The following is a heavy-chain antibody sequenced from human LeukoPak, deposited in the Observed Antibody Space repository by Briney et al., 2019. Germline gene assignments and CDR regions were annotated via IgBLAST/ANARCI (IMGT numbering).Heavy chain of an antibody. Sequence: ASVKVSCKASGYTFTDYYMHWVRQAPGQGLEWMGWINPNSGGTNYAQKLQGRVTMTRDTSISTAYMELSRLRSDDTAVYYCARNSGCSSTSCPYNWFDPWGQGTLVTVSS. D-gene: IGHD2-2*01. V-gene: IGHV1-2*02. J-gene: IGHJ5*02. CDR1: GYTFTDYY. CDR2: INPNSGGT. CDR3: ARNSGCSSTSCPYNWFDP.